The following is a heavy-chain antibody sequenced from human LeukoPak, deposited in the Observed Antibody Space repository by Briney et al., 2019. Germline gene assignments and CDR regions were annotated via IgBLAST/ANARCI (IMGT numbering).Heavy chain of an antibody. Sequence: ASVKVSCKVSGYTLTELSMHWVRQPPAKGLEGMGGFDPEDGETIYAQKVQGRVSMTKTTSKDTAYLELRSLRSEDKAVYYCATILLPPDYYDSSGYYPNWGQGTLVTVSS. V-gene: IGHV1-24*01. D-gene: IGHD3-22*01. CDR1: GYTLTELS. CDR2: FDPEDGET. CDR3: ATILLPPDYYDSSGYYPN. J-gene: IGHJ4*02.